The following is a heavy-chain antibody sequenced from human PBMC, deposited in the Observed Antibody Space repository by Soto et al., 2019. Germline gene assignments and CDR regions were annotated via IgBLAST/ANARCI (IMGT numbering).Heavy chain of an antibody. V-gene: IGHV4-28*01. D-gene: IGHD1-26*01. CDR1: GYSISSSNW. CDR2: IYYSGTT. Sequence: QVQLQESGPGLVKPSDTLSLTCAVSGYSISSSNWWGWIRQPPGKGLEWIGYIYYSGTTYYNPSLKSRVTMSVDTSKNKFSLKLTYVTAVDTAVYYCARREIQGPIDYWGQGTLVTVSS. J-gene: IGHJ4*02. CDR3: ARREIQGPIDY.